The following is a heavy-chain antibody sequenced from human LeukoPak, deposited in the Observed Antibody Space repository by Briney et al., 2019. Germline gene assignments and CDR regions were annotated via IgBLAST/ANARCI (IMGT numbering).Heavy chain of an antibody. V-gene: IGHV3-11*06. D-gene: IGHD3-10*01. CDR2: ISSSSSYT. Sequence: GGSLSLSRAAHGFTFGDYYTSCIRQPPGKGLEWVSYISSSSSYTNYADSMKGRFTISRDNAKNSLYLQMNSLRAEDTAVYYCARGPSGDWGQ. CDR1: GFTFGDYY. CDR3: ARGPSGD. J-gene: IGHJ1*01.